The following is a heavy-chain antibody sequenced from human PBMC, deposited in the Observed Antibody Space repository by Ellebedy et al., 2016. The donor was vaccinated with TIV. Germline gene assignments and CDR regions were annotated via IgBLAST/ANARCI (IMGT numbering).Heavy chain of an antibody. CDR1: GYSISSGYY. V-gene: IGHV4-38-2*02. J-gene: IGHJ6*03. CDR2: INHSGST. D-gene: IGHD1/OR15-1a*01. Sequence: SETLSLXXTVSGYSISSGYYWGWIRPPPGKGLEWIGEINHSGSTNYNPSLKSRVTISVDTSKNQFSLKLSSVTAADTAVYYCARGWKNYSNTYYYYMDVWGKGTTVTVSS. CDR3: ARGWKNYSNTYYYYMDV.